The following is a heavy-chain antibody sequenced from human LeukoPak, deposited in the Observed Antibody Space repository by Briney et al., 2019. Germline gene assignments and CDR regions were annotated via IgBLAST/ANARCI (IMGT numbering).Heavy chain of an antibody. CDR2: IYTSGTT. CDR1: GGSISNYF. J-gene: IGHJ4*02. CDR3: TRGFLQIDY. Sequence: PSETLSLTCTVSGGSISNYFWTWIRQPPGKGLEWIGYIYTSGTTNYTPSLESRVTMSVDTSKNQISLRLNSVTAADTAVYYCTRGFLQIDYWGQGTLVTVSS. V-gene: IGHV4-4*09.